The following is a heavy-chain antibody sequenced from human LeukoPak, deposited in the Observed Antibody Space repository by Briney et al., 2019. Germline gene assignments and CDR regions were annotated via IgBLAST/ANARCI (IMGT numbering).Heavy chain of an antibody. Sequence: GSLRLSCVVSEITLSNYGMSWVRQAPGKGLEWVAGISDSGGRTNYADSVKGRFTISRDSPKNTLYLQMNSLRAEDTAVYFCAKRGVVIRVILVGFHKEAYYFDSWGQGALVTVSS. CDR3: AKRGVVIRVILVGFHKEAYYFDS. CDR1: EITLSNYG. J-gene: IGHJ4*02. D-gene: IGHD3-10*01. V-gene: IGHV3-23*01. CDR2: ISDSGGRT.